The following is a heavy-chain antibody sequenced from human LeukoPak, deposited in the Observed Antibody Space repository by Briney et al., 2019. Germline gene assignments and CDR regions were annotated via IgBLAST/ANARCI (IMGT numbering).Heavy chain of an antibody. CDR2: IKQDGSEK. CDR3: ARDQWLPSRDGFAY. D-gene: IGHD6-19*01. V-gene: IGHV3-7*01. Sequence: GGSLRLSCAASGFTFSSYWMSWVRQAPGKGLEWVANIKQDGSEKYYVDSVKGRFTISRDNAKNSLYLQMNSLRAEDTAVYYCARDQWLPSRDGFAYWGQGTLVTVSS. CDR1: GFTFSSYW. J-gene: IGHJ4*02.